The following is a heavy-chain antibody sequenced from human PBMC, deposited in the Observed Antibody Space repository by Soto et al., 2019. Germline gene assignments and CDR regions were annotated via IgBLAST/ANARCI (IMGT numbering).Heavy chain of an antibody. CDR2: IYYSGST. D-gene: IGHD6-19*01. V-gene: IGHV4-39*01. J-gene: IGHJ5*02. Sequence: PSETLSLTCTVSGGSISSSSYYWGWIRQPPGKGLEWIGSIYYSGSTYYNPSLKSRVTISVDTSKNQFSLKLSSVTAADTAVYYCARTLYSSGWNWFDPWGQGTLVT. CDR1: GGSISSSSYY. CDR3: ARTLYSSGWNWFDP.